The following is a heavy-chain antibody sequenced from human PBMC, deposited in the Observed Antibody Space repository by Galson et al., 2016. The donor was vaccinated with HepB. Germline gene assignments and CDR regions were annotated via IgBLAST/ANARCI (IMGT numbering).Heavy chain of an antibody. Sequence: SLRLSCAASGFTFSSYAMHWVRQAPGKGLEWVALIWYDVSNKYCADSVKGRFTISRDDSKNTLYLQMNSLRAEDTAVYYCARDGNPGGYFDYWGQGTLVTVSS. CDR3: ARDGNPGGYFDY. CDR2: IWYDVSNK. V-gene: IGHV3-33*01. CDR1: GFTFSSYA. D-gene: IGHD1-1*01. J-gene: IGHJ4*02.